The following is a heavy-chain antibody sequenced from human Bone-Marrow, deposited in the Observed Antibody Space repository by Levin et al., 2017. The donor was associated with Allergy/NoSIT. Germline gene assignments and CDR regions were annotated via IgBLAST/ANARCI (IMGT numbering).Heavy chain of an antibody. CDR1: TDSFRNYY. J-gene: IGHJ3*01. D-gene: IGHD3-9*01. V-gene: IGHV4-59*12. CDR2: IAHTGIT. CDR3: ARDRGLFYEILADSYPIDAFDV. Sequence: SETLSLTCTVSTDSFRNYYWSWIRQAPGRRVEWIGQIAHTGITNSNPSLESRVTISVDSSNNQFSLKLRSVTAEDTAVYFCARDRGLFYEILADSYPIDAFDVWGQGTMVTVSS.